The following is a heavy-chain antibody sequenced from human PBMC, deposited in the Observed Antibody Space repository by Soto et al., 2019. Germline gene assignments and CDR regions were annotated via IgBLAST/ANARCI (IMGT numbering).Heavy chain of an antibody. J-gene: IGHJ4*02. CDR1: GGSISSSSYY. V-gene: IGHV4-39*01. Sequence: SETLSLTCTVSGGSISSSSYYWGWIRQPPGKGLEWIGSIYYSGSTYYTPSLKSRVTISVDTSKNQFALKMSSVTAADTAVYYCASTAGGSGWYNLGYWGQGSLATVSS. D-gene: IGHD6-19*01. CDR3: ASTAGGSGWYNLGY. CDR2: IYYSGST.